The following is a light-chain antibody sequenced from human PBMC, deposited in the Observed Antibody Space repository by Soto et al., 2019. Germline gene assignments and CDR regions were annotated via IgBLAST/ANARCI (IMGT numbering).Light chain of an antibody. CDR3: QQYGNPPPNA. CDR2: GAS. J-gene: IGKJ2*01. V-gene: IGKV3-20*01. CDR1: QSISSSY. Sequence: EIMLTQSPGTLSLSPGERATLSCRASQSISSSYLAWYQQKPGQAPRVLIYGASSRATGIPDRFSGSGSGTDFFLTIIRLEPEEFAVYFCQQYGNPPPNAFGQGTKVEIK.